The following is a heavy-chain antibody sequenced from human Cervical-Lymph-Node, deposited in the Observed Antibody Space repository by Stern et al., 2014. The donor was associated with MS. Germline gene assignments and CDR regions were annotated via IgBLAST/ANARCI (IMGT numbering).Heavy chain of an antibody. Sequence: QMQLVQSGAEVKKPGASVKVSCKAYGYTFTGYYMHWVRKAPGQGLEWMGRINTNGGYTNYAQKFHVRVTMTRDTSISTAYIELISLISDDTAVYYCPREGRPRPGLGVHWGQGTLVTVSS. CDR2: INTNGGYT. D-gene: IGHD2-8*01. CDR1: GYTFTGYY. CDR3: PREGRPRPGLGVH. V-gene: IGHV1-2*06. J-gene: IGHJ4*02.